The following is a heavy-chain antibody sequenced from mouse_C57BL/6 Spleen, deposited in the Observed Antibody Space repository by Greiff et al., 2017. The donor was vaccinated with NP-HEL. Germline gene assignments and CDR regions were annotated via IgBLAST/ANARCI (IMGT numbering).Heavy chain of an antibody. V-gene: IGHV5-6*01. Sequence: DVQLVESGGDLVKPGGSLKLSCAASGFTFSSYGMSWVRQTPDKRLEWVATISSGGSYTYYPDSVKGRFTISRDNAKNTLYLQMSSLKSEDTAMYYCARDDYDYAMDYWGQGTSVTVSS. CDR1: GFTFSSYG. J-gene: IGHJ4*01. D-gene: IGHD2-4*01. CDR2: ISSGGSYT. CDR3: ARDDYDYAMDY.